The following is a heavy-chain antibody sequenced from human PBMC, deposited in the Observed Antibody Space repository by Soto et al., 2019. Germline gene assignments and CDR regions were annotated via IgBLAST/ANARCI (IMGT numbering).Heavy chain of an antibody. V-gene: IGHV4-39*01. D-gene: IGHD3-3*01. CDR3: ATVDGLGVVTPFMDY. Sequence: QLQLQESGPGLVKPSETLSLICTVSGGSISSSRYRWGWVRQPPGKGLAWIGTIYYSGSTHYNPSLKSRVTISVDTSKSQFSLRLNSVTAADTAVYYCATVDGLGVVTPFMDYWGQGTLVTVSS. CDR2: IYYSGST. CDR1: GGSISSSRYR. J-gene: IGHJ4*02.